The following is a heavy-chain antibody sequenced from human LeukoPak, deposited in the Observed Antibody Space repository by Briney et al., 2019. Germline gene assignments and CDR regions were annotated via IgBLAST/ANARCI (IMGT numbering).Heavy chain of an antibody. Sequence: ASVKVSCKASGGTFSTYVISWVRQAPGQGLEWMGGIIPIFGTANYAQKFQGRVTITADESTSTAYMELSSLRSEDTAVYYCARDCSSTSCYVTGFDPWGQGTLVTVSS. CDR1: GGTFSTYV. J-gene: IGHJ5*02. D-gene: IGHD2-2*01. CDR2: IIPIFGTA. CDR3: ARDCSSTSCYVTGFDP. V-gene: IGHV1-69*13.